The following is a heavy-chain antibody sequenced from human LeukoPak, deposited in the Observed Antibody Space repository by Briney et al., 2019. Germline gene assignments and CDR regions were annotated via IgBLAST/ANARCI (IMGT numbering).Heavy chain of an antibody. CDR3: ARDMDV. J-gene: IGHJ6*02. CDR2: ISYDGSNK. Sequence: GRSLRLSCAASGFTFSSYAMHWGRQAPGKGLEWVAVISYDGSNKYYADSVKGRFTISRDNSKNTLYLQMNSLRAEDTAVYYCARDMDVWGQGTTVTVSS. V-gene: IGHV3-30*04. CDR1: GFTFSSYA.